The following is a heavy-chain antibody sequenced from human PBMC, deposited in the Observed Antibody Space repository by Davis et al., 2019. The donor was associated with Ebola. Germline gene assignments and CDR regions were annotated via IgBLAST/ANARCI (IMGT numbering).Heavy chain of an antibody. CDR3: AGAGYSSGWNFAS. V-gene: IGHV4-59*01. CDR1: GDSISRSY. Sequence: SETLSLTCGVSGDSISRSYWSWIRQPPGKGLEWIGNLYTSGTTNKNASLKSRLTILLDTSKNQLSLNLRSVTAADTAVYFCAGAGYSSGWNFASWGQGTLVSVSS. J-gene: IGHJ4*02. D-gene: IGHD6-19*01. CDR2: LYTSGTT.